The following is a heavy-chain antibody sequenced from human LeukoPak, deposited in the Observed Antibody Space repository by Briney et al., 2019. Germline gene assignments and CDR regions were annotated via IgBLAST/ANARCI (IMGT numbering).Heavy chain of an antibody. CDR1: EFAFSKYN. D-gene: IGHD3-10*01. V-gene: IGHV3-30*04. Sequence: GGSLRLSCAASEFAFSKYNMHWVRQAPGKGLEWVAVTSNDGKIKYYADSVKGRFTISRDNSKKTLYLQMNSLRAEDTAVYYCAQEQGYGSGSYYNRDIWGQGTMVTVSS. CDR2: TSNDGKIK. CDR3: AQEQGYGSGSYYNRDI. J-gene: IGHJ3*02.